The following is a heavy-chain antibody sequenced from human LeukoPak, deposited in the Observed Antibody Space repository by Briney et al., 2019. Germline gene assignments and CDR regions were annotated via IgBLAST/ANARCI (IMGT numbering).Heavy chain of an antibody. V-gene: IGHV1-18*01. CDR3: ARQGEQQLYYYYYYYMDV. CDR1: GYTFTSYG. D-gene: IGHD6-13*01. J-gene: IGHJ6*03. CDR2: ISAYNGNT. Sequence: GASVKVSCKASGYTFTSYGISWVRQAPGQGLEWMGWISAYNGNTNYAQKLQGRVTMTTDTSTSTAYMELRSLRSDDTAVYYCARQGEQQLYYYYYYYMDVWGKGTTVTISS.